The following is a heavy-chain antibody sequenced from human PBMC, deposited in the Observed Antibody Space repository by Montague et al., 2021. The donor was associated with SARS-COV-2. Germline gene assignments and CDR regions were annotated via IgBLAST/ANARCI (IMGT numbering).Heavy chain of an antibody. CDR1: GGSFSTYY. J-gene: IGHJ3*02. CDR3: ARGRRPVLVTGAGPAGRALDI. CDR2: VNQSGST. D-gene: IGHD2-21*02. V-gene: IGHV4-34*01. Sequence: SETLSLTCAISGGSFSTYYWSWIRQPPGKGLEWIGEVNQSGSTIYNPSVKSRVTISEDTSKNQFYLRLNSVTAADTAVYYCARGRRPVLVTGAGPAGRALDIWGQGTMVTVSS.